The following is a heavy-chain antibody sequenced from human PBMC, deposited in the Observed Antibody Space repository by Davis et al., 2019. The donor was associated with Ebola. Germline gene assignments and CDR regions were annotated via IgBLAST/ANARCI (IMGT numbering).Heavy chain of an antibody. D-gene: IGHD3-22*01. CDR2: IFPGDSDT. CDR1: GSSFAFSW. CDR3: AKQESLYGSSDY. J-gene: IGHJ4*02. Sequence: GESLKISCKGSGSSFAFSWIGWVRQMPGKGLEWMGIIFPGDSDTKYSPSFEGQVTISADRSVSTAYLQWSSLKASDTAMYYCAKQESLYGSSDYWGQGTLVTVSS. V-gene: IGHV5-51*01.